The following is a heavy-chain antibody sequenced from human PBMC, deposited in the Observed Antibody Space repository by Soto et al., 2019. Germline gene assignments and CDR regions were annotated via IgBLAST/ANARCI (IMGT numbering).Heavy chain of an antibody. V-gene: IGHV3-30*04. CDR3: ARERAIAATGIFYS. CDR1: GFTFSNFA. J-gene: IGHJ5*01. Sequence: PGGSLRLSCAASGFTFSNFAMRWVRQAPGKGLEWVAATSFDGKNKDYADSVKGRFTISRDNSKKTLFLQMNSLRPEDTAVYYCARERAIAATGIFYSWGQGTLVTVSS. D-gene: IGHD6-13*01. CDR2: TSFDGKNK.